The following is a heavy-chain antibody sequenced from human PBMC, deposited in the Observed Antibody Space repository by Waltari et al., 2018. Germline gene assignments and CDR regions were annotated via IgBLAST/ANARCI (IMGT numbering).Heavy chain of an antibody. D-gene: IGHD6-13*01. V-gene: IGHV1-69*15. Sequence: QVQLVQSGAEVKKPGSSVKVSCKASGGTFRSYAISWVRQAPGRGIEWMGRIFPICGTANYARKLPGRVTITADESTSTAYMELSSLRSEDTAVYYCAGGLAAAGTLDYYYGMDVWGQGTTVTVSS. CDR2: IFPICGTA. CDR1: GGTFRSYA. J-gene: IGHJ6*02. CDR3: AGGLAAAGTLDYYYGMDV.